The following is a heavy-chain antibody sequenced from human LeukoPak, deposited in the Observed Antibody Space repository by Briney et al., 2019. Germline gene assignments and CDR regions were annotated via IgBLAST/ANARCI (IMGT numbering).Heavy chain of an antibody. Sequence: GGSLRLSCAASGFSVSTYGMSWVRQAPGTGLEWVSNVKPDGSEIYYVESVKDRFTISRDNAKNSLYLQMNGLRAEDTAVYYCARVKRYNYAHGTDYWGQGTLVTVSS. CDR3: ARVKRYNYAHGTDY. J-gene: IGHJ4*02. CDR2: VKPDGSEI. CDR1: GFSVSTYG. D-gene: IGHD5-18*01. V-gene: IGHV3-7*04.